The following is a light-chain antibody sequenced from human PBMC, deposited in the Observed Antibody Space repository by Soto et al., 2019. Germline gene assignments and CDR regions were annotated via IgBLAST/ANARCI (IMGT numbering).Light chain of an antibody. CDR3: QQSYSTPRT. J-gene: IGKJ1*01. CDR1: QSISSY. CDR2: AAS. Sequence: DIQMTQSPSSLSASVRDRVTITCRARQSISSYLNWYQQKPGKATKLLIYAASSLQSGVPSRFRGSGSGTDVTLTVSSLQPEYFATYFCQQSYSTPRTFGQGTKVEVK. V-gene: IGKV1-39*01.